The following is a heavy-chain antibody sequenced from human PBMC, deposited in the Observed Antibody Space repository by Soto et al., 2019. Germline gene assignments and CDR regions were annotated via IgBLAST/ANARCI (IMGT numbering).Heavy chain of an antibody. D-gene: IGHD5-12*01. J-gene: IGHJ6*02. Sequence: GGSLRLSCAASGFTFSSYWMHWVRQAPGKGLVWVSRINGDGSSTSYADSVKGRFTISRDNAKNTLYLQMNSLRAEDTAVYYCARDIVATNYYYGMDVWGQGTTVTVSS. CDR2: INGDGSST. V-gene: IGHV3-74*01. CDR1: GFTFSSYW. CDR3: ARDIVATNYYYGMDV.